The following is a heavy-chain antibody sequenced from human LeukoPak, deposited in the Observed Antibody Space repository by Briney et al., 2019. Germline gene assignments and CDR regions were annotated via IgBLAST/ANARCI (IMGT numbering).Heavy chain of an antibody. CDR2: MKQDGSEK. D-gene: IGHD5-24*01. J-gene: IGHJ4*02. Sequence: GGSQRLSCAGSGFTFSSYWMTWVRQAPGKGLEWVANMKQDGSEKYYVDSVKGRFTISRDNAKNSLYLQMNSLRAEDTAVYYCVREARESGGFDYWGQGTLVTVSS. V-gene: IGHV3-7*01. CDR1: GFTFSSYW. CDR3: VREARESGGFDY.